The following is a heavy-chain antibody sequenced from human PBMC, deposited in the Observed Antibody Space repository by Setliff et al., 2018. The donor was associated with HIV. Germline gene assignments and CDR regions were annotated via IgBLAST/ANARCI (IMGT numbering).Heavy chain of an antibody. D-gene: IGHD3-16*01. J-gene: IGHJ6*03. CDR2: MSTYSGNT. CDR1: GYTFINYG. V-gene: IGHV1-18*01. Sequence: ASVKVSCKAYGYTFINYGITWVRRAPGQGLEWMGWMSTYSGNTDYAQNVQGRFTMTSDTSTTTAYMELRNLRSNDSAVYYCARTVKTTLGDLLSPYYYYMDLWGKGTTVTVSS. CDR3: ARTVKTTLGDLLSPYYYYMDL.